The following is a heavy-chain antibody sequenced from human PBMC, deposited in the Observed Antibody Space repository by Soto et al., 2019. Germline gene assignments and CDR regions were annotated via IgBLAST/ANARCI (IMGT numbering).Heavy chain of an antibody. J-gene: IGHJ6*02. V-gene: IGHV1-18*01. CDR2: ISAYNGNT. Sequence: QVQLVQSGAEVKKPGASVKVSCKASGYTFTSYGISWVRQAPGQGLEWMGWISAYNGNTNYAQKLQGRVTMTTDTPTSTADMELRSLRSDDTAGYYCARDGVDTATGYYYGMDVWGQGTTVTVSS. CDR1: GYTFTSYG. CDR3: ARDGVDTATGYYYGMDV. D-gene: IGHD5-18*01.